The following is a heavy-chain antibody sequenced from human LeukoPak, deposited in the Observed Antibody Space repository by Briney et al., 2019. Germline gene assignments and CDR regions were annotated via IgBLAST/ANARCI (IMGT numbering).Heavy chain of an antibody. CDR1: GGSFSGYY. CDR3: ARQTAMAKGYYFDY. CDR2: INYSGST. D-gene: IGHD5-18*01. V-gene: IGHV4-34*01. J-gene: IGHJ4*02. Sequence: SETLSLTCAIYGGSFSGYYWSWIRQSPGKGLEWIGEINYSGSTNYNPSLKSRVTMSVDLSKDQFSLKLSSVTAADTAVYYCARQTAMAKGYYFDYWGQGTLVTVSS.